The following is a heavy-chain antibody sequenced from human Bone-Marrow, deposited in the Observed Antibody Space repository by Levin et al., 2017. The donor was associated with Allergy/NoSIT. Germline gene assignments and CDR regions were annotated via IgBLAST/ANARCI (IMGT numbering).Heavy chain of an antibody. D-gene: IGHD3-3*01. CDR2: IHPEDSDT. CDR1: GFIFTAYW. J-gene: IGHJ4*02. V-gene: IGHV5-51*01. Sequence: ASVKVSCKASGFIFTAYWIGWVRQMPGKGLEWIGSIHPEDSDTRYRPAFQGQVTISVDKSIDTAYLQWNSLKASDTAIYYCTRRDYDFWDWGQGTLVTVSS. CDR3: TRRDYDFWD.